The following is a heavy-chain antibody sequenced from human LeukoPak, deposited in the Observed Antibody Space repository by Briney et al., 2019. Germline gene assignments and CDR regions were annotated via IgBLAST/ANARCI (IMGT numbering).Heavy chain of an antibody. J-gene: IGHJ4*02. CDR3: ARGETSSYDY. CDR1: GFTFSSYA. V-gene: IGHV3-64*04. Sequence: GGSLRLSCSASGFTFSSYAMHWVRQAPGKGLEYVSAISSNGGSTYYADSVKGRFTISRDNSKNTVYLQMNSLRAEDTAVYYCARGETSSYDYWGQGTLVTVSS. D-gene: IGHD2-2*01. CDR2: ISSNGGST.